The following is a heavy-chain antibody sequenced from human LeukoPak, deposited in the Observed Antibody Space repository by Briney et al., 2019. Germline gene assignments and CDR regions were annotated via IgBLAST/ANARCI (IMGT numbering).Heavy chain of an antibody. CDR2: IYWDDDK. Sequence: SGPTLVKPTQTLTLTCTFSGFSLSTSGVGVGWIRQPPGKALEWLALIYWDDDKRYSPSLKNRLTITKDTSKNQVVLTMTNMDPVDTATYYCAHRAYCSSGSCSGTYFDYWGQGTLVTVSS. CDR3: AHRAYCSSGSCSGTYFDY. V-gene: IGHV2-5*02. CDR1: GFSLSTSGVG. D-gene: IGHD2-15*01. J-gene: IGHJ4*02.